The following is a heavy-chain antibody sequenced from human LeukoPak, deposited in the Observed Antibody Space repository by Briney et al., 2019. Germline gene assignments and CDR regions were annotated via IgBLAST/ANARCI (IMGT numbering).Heavy chain of an antibody. D-gene: IGHD3/OR15-3a*01. CDR3: AKWDWTM. CDR2: ISGSGDWT. J-gene: IGHJ3*01. CDR1: GFTFSNYA. V-gene: IGHV3-23*01. Sequence: GGSLRLSCAVSGFTFSNYAMSWVRQAPGKGLEWVSAISGSGDWTYYADSLKGRFTISRDNSKNTLYLQMDSLRAEDTAVYYCAKWDWTMWGQGTMVTVSS.